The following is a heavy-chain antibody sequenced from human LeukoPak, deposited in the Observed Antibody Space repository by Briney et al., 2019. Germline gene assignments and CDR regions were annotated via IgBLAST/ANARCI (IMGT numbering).Heavy chain of an antibody. D-gene: IGHD3-16*01. J-gene: IGHJ5*01. V-gene: IGHV3-30*04. CDR2: ISYDGKKD. Sequence: PGGSLRLSCAASGFTFSNYAMSWVRQTPDRVLEWVASISYDGKKDFYADSVKGRFTISRDSSGNTVHLQMSRLTIEDTAVYFCARDGAYYDGLDLFSWFDPWGQGTLVTVSS. CDR1: GFTFSNYA. CDR3: ARDGAYYDGLDLFSWFDP.